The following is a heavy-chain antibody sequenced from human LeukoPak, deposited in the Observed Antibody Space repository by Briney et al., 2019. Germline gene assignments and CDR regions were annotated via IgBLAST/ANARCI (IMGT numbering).Heavy chain of an antibody. CDR1: SGSISSYY. CDR3: ARQPVYSGSYAFD. V-gene: IGHV4-59*08. J-gene: IGHJ4*02. Sequence: PSETLSLTCTVSSGSISSYYWSWIRQPPGKGLEWIGYIYYSGSTNYNPSLKSRVTISVDTSKNQFSLKLSSVTAADTAVYYCARQPVYSGSYAFDWGQGNLVTVSS. D-gene: IGHD1-26*01. CDR2: IYYSGST.